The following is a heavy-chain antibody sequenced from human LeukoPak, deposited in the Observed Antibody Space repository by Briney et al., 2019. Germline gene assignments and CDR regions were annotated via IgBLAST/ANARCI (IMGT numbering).Heavy chain of an antibody. D-gene: IGHD3-10*01. CDR1: GGTFSSYA. J-gene: IGHJ4*02. CDR2: IIPILGIA. Sequence: ASVKVSCKASGGTFSSYAISWVRQAPGQGLEWMGRIIPILGIANYAQKFQGRVTITADKSTSTAYMELSSLRSEDTAVYYCARSPRITMVRGVDTPLGPDYWGQGTLVTVSS. V-gene: IGHV1-69*04. CDR3: ARSPRITMVRGVDTPLGPDY.